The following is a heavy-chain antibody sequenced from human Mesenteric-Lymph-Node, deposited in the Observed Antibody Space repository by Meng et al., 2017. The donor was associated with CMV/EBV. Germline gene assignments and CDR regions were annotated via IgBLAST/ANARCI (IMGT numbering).Heavy chain of an antibody. CDR2: ISWNGAST. V-gene: IGHV3-43*01. CDR1: GFTFYDYT. CDR3: AKDRDANWGQKYYYHYGVDV. D-gene: IGHD7-27*01. J-gene: IGHJ6*02. Sequence: GESLKISCAASGFTFYDYTMHWVRQAPGKGLEWVSLISWNGASTYYADSVKGRFTISRDNSKSSLYLQVNSLRTEDTALYFCAKDRDANWGQKYYYHYGVDVWGLGTTVTVSS.